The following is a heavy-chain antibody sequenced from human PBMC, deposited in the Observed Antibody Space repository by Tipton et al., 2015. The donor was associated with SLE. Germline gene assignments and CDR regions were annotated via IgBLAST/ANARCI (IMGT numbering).Heavy chain of an antibody. CDR3: ANQIHSTSFFDY. Sequence: SLRLSCAASGFTFSSYAMSWVRQAPGKGLEWVSAISGSGGSTYYADSVKGRFTISRDNSKNTLYLQMNSLRAEDTAVYYCANQIHSTSFFDYWGQGTLVTVSS. V-gene: IGHV3-23*01. CDR2: ISGSGGST. J-gene: IGHJ4*02. CDR1: GFTFSSYA. D-gene: IGHD6-6*01.